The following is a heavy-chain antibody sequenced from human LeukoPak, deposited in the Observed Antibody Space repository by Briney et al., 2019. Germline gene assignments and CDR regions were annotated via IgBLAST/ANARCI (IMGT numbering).Heavy chain of an antibody. CDR3: VRGPPNWGYDY. Sequence: SETLSLTCAVYGGSFSGYYWSWIRQPPGKGLEWIGEINHSGSTNYNPSLKSRVTISVDTSKNQFSLKLSSVTAADTAVYYCVRGPPNWGYDYWGQGTLVTVSS. CDR2: INHSGST. V-gene: IGHV4-34*01. J-gene: IGHJ4*02. CDR1: GGSFSGYY. D-gene: IGHD7-27*01.